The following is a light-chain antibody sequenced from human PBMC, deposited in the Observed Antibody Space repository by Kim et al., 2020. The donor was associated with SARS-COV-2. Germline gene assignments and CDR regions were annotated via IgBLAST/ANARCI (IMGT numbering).Light chain of an antibody. CDR3: QQSYSTRWT. J-gene: IGKJ1*01. Sequence: DIQMTQSPSSLYASVGDRVTITCRASQTIRSYLNWYQQKPGKAPKLLIFAAVGLQGGVPSRFSGSGSGTDFTLTISSLQPEDFATYYCQQSYSTRWTFGQGTKVDIK. V-gene: IGKV1-39*01. CDR2: AAV. CDR1: QTIRSY.